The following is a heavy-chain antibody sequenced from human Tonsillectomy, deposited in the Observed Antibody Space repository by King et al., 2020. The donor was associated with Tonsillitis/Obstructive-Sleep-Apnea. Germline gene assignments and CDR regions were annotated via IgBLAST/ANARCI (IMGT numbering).Heavy chain of an antibody. CDR2: IKHDGSEK. Sequence: VQLVESGGGLVQPGGSLRLSCAASGFTFSTYWMSWVRQAPGKGLEWVANIKHDGSEKYYVDSVKGRFTISREHAKNSLDLQMNSLRVEDTAVYYGARRPPFPAYYYGPGTNDGFDVWGQGTMVTVSS. CDR3: ARRPPFPAYYYGPGTNDGFDV. D-gene: IGHD3-10*01. CDR1: GFTFSTYW. V-gene: IGHV3-7*01. J-gene: IGHJ3*01.